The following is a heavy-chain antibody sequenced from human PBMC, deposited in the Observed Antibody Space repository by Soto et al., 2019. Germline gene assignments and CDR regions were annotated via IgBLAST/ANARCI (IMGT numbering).Heavy chain of an antibody. Sequence: ASVKVSCKASGYTFTSYYMNWVRQAPGQGLEWMGWINPNSGGTNYAQKFQGWVTMTRDTSISTAYMELSRLRSDDTAVYYCARGVVVVPAALDYYYMDVWGKGTTVTVSS. D-gene: IGHD2-2*01. CDR3: ARGVVVVPAALDYYYMDV. CDR1: GYTFTSYY. CDR2: INPNSGGT. V-gene: IGHV1-2*04. J-gene: IGHJ6*03.